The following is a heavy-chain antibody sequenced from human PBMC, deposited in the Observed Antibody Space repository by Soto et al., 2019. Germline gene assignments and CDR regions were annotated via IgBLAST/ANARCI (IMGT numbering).Heavy chain of an antibody. D-gene: IGHD5-12*01. CDR1: GGSISPYC. J-gene: IGHJ4*02. CDR2: IYYSGST. V-gene: IGHV4-59*01. CDR3: ARSRRRDGYNWGFDY. Sequence: ASETLSLTCTVSGGSISPYCWSWIRQSPGKGLEWIGYIYYSGSTNYNPSFKSRGTITVDTSKSQFSLKLSSVTAADTAVYYCARSRRRDGYNWGFDYWGQGTLVTVSS.